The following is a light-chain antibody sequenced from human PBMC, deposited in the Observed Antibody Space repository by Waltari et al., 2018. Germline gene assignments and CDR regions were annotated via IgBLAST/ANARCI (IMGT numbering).Light chain of an antibody. J-gene: IGLJ2*01. CDR3: AAWDDSLNGVV. Sequence: QSVLTQPPSASGPPGQRGTISCSGSSSNIGSSTVNWYQQLPGTAPKLLIYSNNSWPSGVPDRFSGSKSGTSAYLAISGLQSEDEADYYCAAWDDSLNGVVFGGGTKLTVL. CDR2: SNN. CDR1: SSNIGSST. V-gene: IGLV1-44*01.